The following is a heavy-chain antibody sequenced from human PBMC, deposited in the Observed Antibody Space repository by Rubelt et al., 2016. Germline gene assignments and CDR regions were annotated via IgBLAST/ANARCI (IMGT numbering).Heavy chain of an antibody. J-gene: IGHJ5*02. CDR1: GYTFTSYG. V-gene: IGHV1-69*04. Sequence: QVQLVQSGAEVKKPGASVKVSCKASGYTFTSYGISWVRQAPGQGLEWMGRIIPILGIANYAQKFQGSVTITADKSTSTAYMELSSLRSEDTAVYYCARGVEYYYGSGTNWFDPWGQGTLVTVSS. D-gene: IGHD3-10*01. CDR3: ARGVEYYYGSGTNWFDP. CDR2: IIPILGIA.